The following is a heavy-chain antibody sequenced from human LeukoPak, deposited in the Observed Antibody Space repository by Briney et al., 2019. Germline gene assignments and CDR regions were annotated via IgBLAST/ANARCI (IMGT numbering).Heavy chain of an antibody. V-gene: IGHV4-59*08. CDR3: AKHTSYYYYYMDV. Sequence: SETPSLTCTVSGGSISSYYWSWIRQPPGKGLEWIGYIYYSGSTNYNPSLKSRVTISVDTSKNQFSLKLSSVTAADTAVYYCAKHTSYYYYYMDVWGKGTTVTVSS. CDR1: GGSISSYY. CDR2: IYYSGST. D-gene: IGHD3-3*01. J-gene: IGHJ6*03.